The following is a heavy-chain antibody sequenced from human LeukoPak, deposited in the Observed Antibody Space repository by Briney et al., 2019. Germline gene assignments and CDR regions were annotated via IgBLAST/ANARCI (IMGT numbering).Heavy chain of an antibody. J-gene: IGHJ4*02. CDR1: GFTFSSYA. Sequence: GGSLRLSCAASGFTFSSYAMSWVRQAPGKGLEWVSAISGSGGSTYYADSVKGRFTISRDNSKNTLYLQMNSLRAEDTAVYYCAKESRPITMVRGVLGYWGQGTLVTVSS. CDR3: AKESRPITMVRGVLGY. V-gene: IGHV3-23*01. CDR2: ISGSGGST. D-gene: IGHD3-10*01.